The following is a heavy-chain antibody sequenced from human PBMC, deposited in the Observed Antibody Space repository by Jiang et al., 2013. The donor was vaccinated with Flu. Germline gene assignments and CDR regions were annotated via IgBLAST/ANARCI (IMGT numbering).Heavy chain of an antibody. D-gene: IGHD5-18*01. V-gene: IGHV4-39*07. Sequence: GLVKPSETLSLTCTVSGGSISSSSFCWGWIRQPPGKGLEWIGSIYCGGSSYYNPSLKSRVTISLDTSKNQFSLKLNSVTAADTAVYYCARPFYGSPYSYGHWGQGALV. J-gene: IGHJ4*02. CDR1: GGSISSSSFC. CDR2: IYCGGSS. CDR3: ARPFYGSPYSYGH.